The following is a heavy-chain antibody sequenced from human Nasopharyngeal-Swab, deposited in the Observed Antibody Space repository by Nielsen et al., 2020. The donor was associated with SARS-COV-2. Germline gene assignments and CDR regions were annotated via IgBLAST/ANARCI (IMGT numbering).Heavy chain of an antibody. Sequence: SVKVSCKASGYTFTSYAISWVRQAPGQGLEWMGGIIPIFGTANYAQKFQGRVTITADESTSTAYMELSSLRSEDTAVYYCARDMERPSWLAPYYYYYYGMDVWGQGTTVTVSS. CDR3: ARDMERPSWLAPYYYYYYGMDV. CDR2: IIPIFGTA. J-gene: IGHJ6*02. CDR1: GYTFTSYA. D-gene: IGHD6-13*01. V-gene: IGHV1-69*13.